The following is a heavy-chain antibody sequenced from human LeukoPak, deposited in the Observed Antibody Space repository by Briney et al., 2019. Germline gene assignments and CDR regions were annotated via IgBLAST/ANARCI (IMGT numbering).Heavy chain of an antibody. D-gene: IGHD5-12*01. CDR2: IYSGGST. J-gene: IGHJ6*02. V-gene: IGHV3-53*01. CDR3: GYELYYGMDV. Sequence: GGSLRLSCEASGFTVSSHYMSWVRQAPGKGLEWVSVIYSGGSTYYADSVKGRFTISRDNSKNTLYLQMNSLRAEDTAVYYCGYELYYGMDVWGQGTTVTVSS. CDR1: GFTVSSHY.